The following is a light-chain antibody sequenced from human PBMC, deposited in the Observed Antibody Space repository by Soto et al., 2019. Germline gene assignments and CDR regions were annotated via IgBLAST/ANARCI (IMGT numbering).Light chain of an antibody. CDR2: KAS. V-gene: IGKV1-5*03. CDR1: QSISDW. Sequence: DTQMTQSPSTLSASVGDRVTITCRASQSISDWLAWYQQKPGKAPKLLIYKASRLQSGVPSRFSGSRSGTEFTLTISGLQAEDFATYYCQHYNDYPWTFGQGTKVEI. CDR3: QHYNDYPWT. J-gene: IGKJ1*01.